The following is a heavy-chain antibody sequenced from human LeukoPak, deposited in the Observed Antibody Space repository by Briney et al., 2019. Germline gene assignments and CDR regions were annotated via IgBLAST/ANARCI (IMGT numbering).Heavy chain of an antibody. D-gene: IGHD3-10*01. Sequence: GESLQISCKGSGYSFTSYWIGWVRQMPGKGLEWMGIIYPGDSDTRYSPSFQGQVTISADKSISTAYLQWSSLKASDTAMYYCARHPAGGGSGIGAFDLWGQGTMVTVSS. CDR3: ARHPAGGGSGIGAFDL. J-gene: IGHJ3*01. CDR2: IYPGDSDT. V-gene: IGHV5-51*01. CDR1: GYSFTSYW.